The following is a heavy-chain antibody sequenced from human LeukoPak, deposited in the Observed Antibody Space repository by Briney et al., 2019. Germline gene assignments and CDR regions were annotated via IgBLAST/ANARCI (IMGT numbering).Heavy chain of an antibody. J-gene: IGHJ5*02. CDR2: IYSSAST. D-gene: IGHD3-10*01. V-gene: IGHV4-39*01. Sequence: PSETLSLTCTVSGGSISSSSYYWGWNRQPPGKGLEWIVRIYSSASTYYNPSLKSRVPISVDTSKNQFSLKLSSVTAADTAVYYCARHGPSGSYEDWFDPWGQGTLVTVSS. CDR3: ARHGPSGSYEDWFDP. CDR1: GGSISSSSYY.